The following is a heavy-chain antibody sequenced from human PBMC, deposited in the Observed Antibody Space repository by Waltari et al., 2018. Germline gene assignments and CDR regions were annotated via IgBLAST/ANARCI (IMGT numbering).Heavy chain of an antibody. V-gene: IGHV3-23*03. D-gene: IGHD3-3*01. CDR2: IYSGGST. Sequence: EVQLLESGGGLVQPGGSLRLSCAASGFTFSSYAMSWVRQAPGKGLEWVSVIYSGGSTYDADSVKGRFTISRDNSKNTLYLQMNSLRAEDTAVYYCAKDATIFGVVSHAFDIWGQGTMVTVSS. J-gene: IGHJ3*02. CDR1: GFTFSSYA. CDR3: AKDATIFGVVSHAFDI.